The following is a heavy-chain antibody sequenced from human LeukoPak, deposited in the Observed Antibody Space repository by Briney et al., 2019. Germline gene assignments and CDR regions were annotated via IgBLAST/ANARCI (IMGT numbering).Heavy chain of an antibody. V-gene: IGHV3-48*02. J-gene: IGHJ4*02. D-gene: IGHD6-13*01. CDR3: ARGRGMAAAGMSYFFDY. Sequence: PGGSLRLSCAASGFTFSSYSMNWVRQAPGKGLEWVSYISSISSTIHYADSVKGRFNISRDNAKNSLYLQMNSLRDEDTAVYYCARGRGMAAAGMSYFFDYWGQGTLVTVSS. CDR2: ISSISSTI. CDR1: GFTFSSYS.